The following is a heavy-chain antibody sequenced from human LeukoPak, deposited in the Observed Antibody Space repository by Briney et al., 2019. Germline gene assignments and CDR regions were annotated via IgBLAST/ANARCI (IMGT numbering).Heavy chain of an antibody. CDR3: ARKNEEDPYYFDY. Sequence: PGGSLRLSCAASGFTFSDYYMSWIRHAPGKGLEWVSYISSSGSTIYYADSVKGRFTISRDNAKNSLYLQMNSLRAEDTAVYYCARKNEEDPYYFDYWGQGTLVTVSS. V-gene: IGHV3-11*04. CDR1: GFTFSDYY. CDR2: ISSSGSTI. D-gene: IGHD1-1*01. J-gene: IGHJ4*02.